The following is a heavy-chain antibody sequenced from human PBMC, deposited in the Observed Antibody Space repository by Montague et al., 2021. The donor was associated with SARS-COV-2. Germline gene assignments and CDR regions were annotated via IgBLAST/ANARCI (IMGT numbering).Heavy chain of an antibody. D-gene: IGHD3-3*01. CDR2: IYYSGST. Sequence: SETLSLTCTVSGGPISRNYWNWIRQPPGKGLEWIGSIYYSGSTYYNPSLKSRVTISVDTSKNQFSLKLSSVTAADTAVYYCARHGLAGITIFGVVTPRGGFDIWGQGTMVTVSS. V-gene: IGHV4-39*01. CDR3: ARHGLAGITIFGVVTPRGGFDI. CDR1: GGPISRNY. J-gene: IGHJ3*02.